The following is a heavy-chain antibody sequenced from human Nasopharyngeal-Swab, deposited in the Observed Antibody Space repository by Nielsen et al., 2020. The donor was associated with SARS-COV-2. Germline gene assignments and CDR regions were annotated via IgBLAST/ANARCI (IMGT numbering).Heavy chain of an antibody. J-gene: IGHJ4*02. CDR3: ATAGVSVRSYYFDY. Sequence: GESLKISCAASGFTFSDYYMSWIRRAPGKGLEWVSYISSSGSTIYYADSVKGRFTISRDNAKNSLYLQMNSLRAEDTAVYYCATAGVSVRSYYFDYWGQGTLVTVSS. CDR1: GFTFSDYY. CDR2: ISSSGSTI. V-gene: IGHV3-11*04. D-gene: IGHD3-10*02.